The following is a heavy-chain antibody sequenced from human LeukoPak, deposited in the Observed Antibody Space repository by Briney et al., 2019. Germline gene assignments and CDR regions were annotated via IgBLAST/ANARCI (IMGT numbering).Heavy chain of an antibody. CDR1: GGSVSSGSYY. D-gene: IGHD3-9*01. V-gene: IGHV4-61*01. J-gene: IGHJ5*02. CDR2: IYYSGST. Sequence: SETLSLTCTVSGGSVSSGSYYWSWIPQPPGKGLEWIGYIYYSGSTNYNPSLKSRVTISVDTSKNQFSLKLSSVTAADTAVYYCARDLHYDILTGPSRWFDPWGQGTLVTVSS. CDR3: ARDLHYDILTGPSRWFDP.